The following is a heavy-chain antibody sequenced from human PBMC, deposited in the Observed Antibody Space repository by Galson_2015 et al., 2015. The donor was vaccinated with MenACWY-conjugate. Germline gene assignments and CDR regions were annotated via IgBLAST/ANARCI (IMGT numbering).Heavy chain of an antibody. Sequence: SVKVSCKVSGYTLTDLSMHWVRQAPGKGLEWMGGFDPEDGETIYAQKFQGRVTMTEDTSTDTAYMELSSLRAEDTAVYYCARLRRYCSGGSCYAFDIWVQGTMVPVSS. CDR1: GYTLTDLS. CDR2: FDPEDGET. D-gene: IGHD2-15*01. CDR3: ARLRRYCSGGSCYAFDI. V-gene: IGHV1-24*01. J-gene: IGHJ3*02.